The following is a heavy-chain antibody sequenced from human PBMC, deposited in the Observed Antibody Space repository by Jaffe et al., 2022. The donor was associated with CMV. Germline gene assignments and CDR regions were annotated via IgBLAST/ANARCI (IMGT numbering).Heavy chain of an antibody. J-gene: IGHJ3*02. Sequence: QVQLVESGGGVVQPGRSLRLSCAASGFTFSSYGMHWVRQAPGKGLEWVAVIWYDGSNKYYADSVKGRFTISRDNSKNTLYLQMNSLRAEDTAVYYCARISGTSRPSTTPDAFDIWGQGTMVTVSS. CDR1: GFTFSSYG. CDR2: IWYDGSNK. D-gene: IGHD1-26*01. CDR3: ARISGTSRPSTTPDAFDI. V-gene: IGHV3-33*01.